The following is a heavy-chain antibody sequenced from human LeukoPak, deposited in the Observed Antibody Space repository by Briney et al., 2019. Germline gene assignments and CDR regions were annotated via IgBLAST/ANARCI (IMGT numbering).Heavy chain of an antibody. CDR3: ARCPSSGWYLEYWYFDL. CDR1: GGSISSSSYY. Sequence: SETLSLTCTVSGGSISSSSYYWGCIRQPPGKGLEWIGSIYYSRSTYYNPSLKSRVTISVDTSKNQFSLKLSSVTAADTAVYYCARCPSSGWYLEYWYFDLWGRGTLVTVSS. V-gene: IGHV4-39*01. J-gene: IGHJ2*01. CDR2: IYYSRST. D-gene: IGHD6-19*01.